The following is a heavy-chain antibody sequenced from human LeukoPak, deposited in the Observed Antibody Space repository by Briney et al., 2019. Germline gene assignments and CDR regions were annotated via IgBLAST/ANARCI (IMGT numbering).Heavy chain of an antibody. CDR2: ISSSGSTI. CDR3: ARDKGQRGWLQGRSFDI. Sequence: GGSLRLSCAASGFTFSSYEINWVRQAPGKGLEWVSYISSSGSTISYADSVKGRFTISRDNAKNSLYLQMNSLRAEDTAVYYCARDKGQRGWLQGRSFDIWGQGTMVTVSS. V-gene: IGHV3-48*03. D-gene: IGHD5-24*01. CDR1: GFTFSSYE. J-gene: IGHJ3*02.